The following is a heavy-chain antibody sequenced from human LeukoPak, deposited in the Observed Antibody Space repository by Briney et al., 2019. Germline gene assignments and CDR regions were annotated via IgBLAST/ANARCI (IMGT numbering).Heavy chain of an antibody. CDR2: IKQDGSEK. CDR3: ARVVLRQKNWFDP. Sequence: GGSLRLSCAASGFTFSSYWMSWVRQAPGKGLEWVANIKQDGSEKYYVDSVKGRFTISRDNAKNSLYLQMSSLRAEDTAVYYCARVVLRQKNWFDPWGQGTLVTVSS. V-gene: IGHV3-7*01. CDR1: GFTFSSYW. D-gene: IGHD5-12*01. J-gene: IGHJ5*02.